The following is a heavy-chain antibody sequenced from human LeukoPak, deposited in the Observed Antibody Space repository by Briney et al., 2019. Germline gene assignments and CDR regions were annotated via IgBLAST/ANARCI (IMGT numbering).Heavy chain of an antibody. Sequence: PSETLSLTCTVSGGSISSGGYYWSWIRQHPGKGLEWIGYIYYSGSTYYNPSLKSRVTISVDTSKNQFSLKLSSVTAADTAVYYCARRASSSWNFDHWGQGTLVTVSS. D-gene: IGHD6-13*01. V-gene: IGHV4-31*03. CDR1: GGSISSGGYY. CDR3: ARRASSSWNFDH. CDR2: IYYSGST. J-gene: IGHJ4*02.